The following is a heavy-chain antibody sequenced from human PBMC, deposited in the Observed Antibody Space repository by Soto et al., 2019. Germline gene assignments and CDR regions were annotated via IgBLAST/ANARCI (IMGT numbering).Heavy chain of an antibody. Sequence: QVQLVESGGGVVQPGRSLRLSCAASGFTFSSYGMHWVRQAPGKGLEWVAVISYDGSNKYYADSVKGRFTISRDNSKNTLYLQMISLRAEDTAVYYCAKDGGDDYGDYWGQGTLVTVSS. CDR2: ISYDGSNK. J-gene: IGHJ4*02. CDR1: GFTFSSYG. CDR3: AKDGGDDYGDY. V-gene: IGHV3-30*18. D-gene: IGHD3-16*01.